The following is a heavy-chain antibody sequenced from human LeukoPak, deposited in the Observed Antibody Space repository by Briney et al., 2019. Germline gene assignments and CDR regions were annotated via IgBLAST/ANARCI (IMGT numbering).Heavy chain of an antibody. V-gene: IGHV1-2*02. CDR3: ARSSLGGYDYVYFDY. CDR2: INPNRGGT. CDR1: GYTFTGYY. D-gene: IGHD5-12*01. J-gene: IGHJ4*02. Sequence: ASVKVSCKASGYTFTGYYMHWVRQAPGQGLEWMGWINPNRGGTNYAQKFQGRVTMTRDTSISTAYMELSRLRSDDTAVYYCARSSLGGYDYVYFDYWGQGTLVTVSS.